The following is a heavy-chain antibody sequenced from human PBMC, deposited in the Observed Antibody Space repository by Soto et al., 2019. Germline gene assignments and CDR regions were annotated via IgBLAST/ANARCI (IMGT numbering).Heavy chain of an antibody. CDR3: AREPVI. V-gene: IGHV4-30-4*01. CDR1: GGSIGIGNYY. D-gene: IGHD3-10*01. CDR2: ISYSGTT. Sequence: PSETLSLTCTVSGGSIGIGNYYWSWIRQPPGKGLEWIGFISYSGTTHYSASLKSRVSISVDTSKNQFSLDLSSVTAADTAVYYCAREPVIWGQGTLVTVSS. J-gene: IGHJ4*02.